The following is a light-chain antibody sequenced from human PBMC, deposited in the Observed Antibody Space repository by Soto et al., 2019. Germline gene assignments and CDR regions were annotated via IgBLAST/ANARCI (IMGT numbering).Light chain of an antibody. Sequence: DIVMTQSPDSLAVSLGERATINCKSSQSVLYSSNNKNYLAWYQQKPGQPPKLLIYWASTRESGVPDRFSGSGSGTDFTLTISSLQAEDVAVYYCQQYYRTHPKFGQGTKVDIK. CDR2: WAS. CDR3: QQYYRTHPK. V-gene: IGKV4-1*01. CDR1: QSVLYSSNNKNY. J-gene: IGKJ1*01.